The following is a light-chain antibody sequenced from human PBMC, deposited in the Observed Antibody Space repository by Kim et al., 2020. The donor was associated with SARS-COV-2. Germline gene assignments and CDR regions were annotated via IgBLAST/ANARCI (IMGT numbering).Light chain of an antibody. Sequence: EIVMTQSPATLSVSPGERATLSCRASQSVSSNLAWYQQKPGQAPRLLIYGASTRATGIPARFSGSGSGTEFTLTINSLQSEDFAVYYCQQYNNWLMLTFGGGTKLEIK. CDR1: QSVSSN. J-gene: IGKJ4*01. CDR2: GAS. CDR3: QQYNNWLMLT. V-gene: IGKV3-15*01.